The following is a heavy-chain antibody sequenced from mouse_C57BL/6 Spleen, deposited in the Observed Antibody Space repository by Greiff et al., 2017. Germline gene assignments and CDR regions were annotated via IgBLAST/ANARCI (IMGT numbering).Heavy chain of an antibody. D-gene: IGHD5-1*01. CDR1: GYTFTDYY. J-gene: IGHJ4*01. CDR2: INPNNGGT. CDR3: ARTYPVYAMDY. V-gene: IGHV1-26*01. Sequence: EVQLQQSGPELVKPGASVKISCKASGYTFTDYYMNWVKQSHGKSLEWIGDINPNNGGTSYNQKFKGKATLTVDKSSSTAYMELRSLTSEDSAVYYCARTYPVYAMDYWGQGTSVTVSS.